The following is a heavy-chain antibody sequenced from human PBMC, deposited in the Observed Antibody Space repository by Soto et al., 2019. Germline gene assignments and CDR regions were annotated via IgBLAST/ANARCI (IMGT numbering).Heavy chain of an antibody. CDR1: GFTFSSYS. CDR2: ISTSSSFI. CDR3: ASSRWLDY. V-gene: IGHV3-21*01. J-gene: IGHJ4*02. Sequence: EVQLVESGGGLVKPGGSLRLSCAASGFTFSSYSMNWVRQAPGKGLEWVSSISTSSSFIYYADSPKGRFTISRDNAKNSLYLQMDSLRAEDTAVYYCASSRWLDYWGQGTLVTVSS. D-gene: IGHD4-17*01.